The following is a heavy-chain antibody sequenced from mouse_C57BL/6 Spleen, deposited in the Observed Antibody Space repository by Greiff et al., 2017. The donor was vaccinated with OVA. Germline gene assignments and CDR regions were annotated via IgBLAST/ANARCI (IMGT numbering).Heavy chain of an antibody. J-gene: IGHJ2*01. CDR2: ISSGGSYT. CDR3: ARDYYGSSSFDY. Sequence: DVKLVESGGDLVKPGGSLKLSCAASGFTFSSYGMSWVRQTPDKRLEWVATISSGGSYTYYPDSVSGRFTISRANAKNTLYLQMSRLKAEDTAMYYCARDYYGSSSFDYWGQGTTLTVSS. D-gene: IGHD1-1*01. CDR1: GFTFSSYG. V-gene: IGHV5-6*02.